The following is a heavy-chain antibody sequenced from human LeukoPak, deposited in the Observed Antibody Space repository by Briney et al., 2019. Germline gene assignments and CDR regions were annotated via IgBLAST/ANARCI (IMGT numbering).Heavy chain of an antibody. D-gene: IGHD5-18*01. CDR1: GDSISSGDYY. J-gene: IGHJ4*02. Sequence: PSETLSLTCTVSGDSISSGDYYWGWIRQPPGKGLEWIGYIYYTGSTYYNPSLMSRLLMSVDTSKNQFSLEMTSVTAADTAIYYCARERISHGDFDYWGQGTLVTVSP. V-gene: IGHV4-30-4*01. CDR2: IYYTGST. CDR3: ARERISHGDFDY.